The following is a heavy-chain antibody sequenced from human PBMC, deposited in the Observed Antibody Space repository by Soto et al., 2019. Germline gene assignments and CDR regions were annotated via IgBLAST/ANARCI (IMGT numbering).Heavy chain of an antibody. CDR1: GFTFSSYA. CDR3: AKAPCLAVAGYYFDY. Sequence: GGSLRLSCAASGFTFSSYAMSWVRQAPGKGLEWVSAISGSGGSTYYADSVKGRFTISRDNSKNTLYLQMNSLRAEDTAVYYCAKAPCLAVAGYYFDYWRQGTQVTVSS. V-gene: IGHV3-23*01. J-gene: IGHJ4*02. D-gene: IGHD6-19*01. CDR2: ISGSGGST.